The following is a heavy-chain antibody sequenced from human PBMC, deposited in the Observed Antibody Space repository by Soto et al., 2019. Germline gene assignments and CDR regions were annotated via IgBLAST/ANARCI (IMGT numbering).Heavy chain of an antibody. D-gene: IGHD3-22*01. Sequence: ASVKVSCKASGYTFTGYYMHWVRQAPGQGLEWTGWINPNSGGTNYAQKFQGRVTMTRDTSISTAYMELSRLRSDDTAVYYCARAVDYYDSSGYSRAFDIWGQGTMVTVSS. CDR1: GYTFTGYY. CDR3: ARAVDYYDSSGYSRAFDI. J-gene: IGHJ3*02. CDR2: INPNSGGT. V-gene: IGHV1-2*02.